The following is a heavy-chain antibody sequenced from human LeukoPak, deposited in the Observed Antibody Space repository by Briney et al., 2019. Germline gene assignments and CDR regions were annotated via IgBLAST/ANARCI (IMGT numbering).Heavy chain of an antibody. Sequence: ASVKVSCKASGYTFTSYGISWVRQAPGQGLEWMGWISAYNGNTNYAQKLQGRVTMTTDTSTSTAYMELRSLRSDDTAVYYCARTPMIVGFMGYFDYGAQGPLVPVP. CDR1: GYTFTSYG. CDR2: ISAYNGNT. CDR3: ARTPMIVGFMGYFDY. V-gene: IGHV1-18*01. D-gene: IGHD3-22*01. J-gene: IGHJ4*02.